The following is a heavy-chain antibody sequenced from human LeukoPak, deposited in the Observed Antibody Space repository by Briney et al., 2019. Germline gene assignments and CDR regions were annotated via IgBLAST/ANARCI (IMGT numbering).Heavy chain of an antibody. Sequence: PLETLSLTCTVSGGSISTYFWSWIRQPPGKGLEWIGYVYYSRSTNYNPSLKSRVTMSVDTSKNQFSLKLTSVTAADTAVYYCARRLAVTGRYYFDYWGPGTLVTVSS. CDR1: GGSISTYF. CDR2: VYYSRST. J-gene: IGHJ4*02. D-gene: IGHD6-19*01. CDR3: ARRLAVTGRYYFDY. V-gene: IGHV4-59*08.